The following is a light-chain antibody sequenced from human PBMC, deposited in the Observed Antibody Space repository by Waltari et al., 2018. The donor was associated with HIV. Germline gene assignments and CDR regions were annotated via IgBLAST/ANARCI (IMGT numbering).Light chain of an antibody. Sequence: DIVMTQSPHSLALSLGERATIHCKSSQNIFYSSKNANYLAWYQQKPGQSPKLLIYWAASRASGVPDRFSGSGSRTDFTRSISSLQSEDVAVYFCQQYYSTPPTFGQGTRVEIK. CDR3: QQYYSTPPT. CDR2: WAA. V-gene: IGKV4-1*01. CDR1: QNIFYSSKNANY. J-gene: IGKJ1*01.